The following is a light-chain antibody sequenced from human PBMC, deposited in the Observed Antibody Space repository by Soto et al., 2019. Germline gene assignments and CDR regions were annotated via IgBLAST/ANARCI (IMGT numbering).Light chain of an antibody. CDR1: SSNIGSNY. J-gene: IGLJ2*01. V-gene: IGLV1-47*01. CDR2: RDD. CDR3: ATWDDRLSGPV. Sequence: QSVLTQPPSASGTPGQRFTISWSGSSSNIGSNYVQWYQQLPGTAPKLLIYRDDQRPSVVPDRFSGSKSGTSGSLAISGLRSEDEADYYCATWDDRLSGPVFGGGTKVTVL.